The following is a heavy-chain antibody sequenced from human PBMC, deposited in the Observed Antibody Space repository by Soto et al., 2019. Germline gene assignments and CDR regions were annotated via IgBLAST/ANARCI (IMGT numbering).Heavy chain of an antibody. V-gene: IGHV3-21*05. Sequence: EVQLVESGGGLVKPGGSLRLSCVASGFGFSDSKMNWVRQAPGKRLEWLSFITASSSDVRYADSVTGRFTVSRDNAKNSLYLQMNSLRADDTAVYYCARDWWLPATYSWGPGTLVTVSS. CDR2: ITASSSDV. CDR1: GFGFSDSK. D-gene: IGHD2-15*01. CDR3: ARDWWLPATYS. J-gene: IGHJ4*02.